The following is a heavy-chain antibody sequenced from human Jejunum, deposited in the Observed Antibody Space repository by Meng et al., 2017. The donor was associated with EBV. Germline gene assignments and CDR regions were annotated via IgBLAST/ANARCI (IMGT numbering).Heavy chain of an antibody. J-gene: IGHJ5*02. D-gene: IGHD3-10*01. CDR3: VHRPPTMVRAFFDP. V-gene: IGHV2-5*02. Sequence: QTTLKESGPTLVKPTQTLTLTCNFSGLSVSTSSGAVGWIRQPPGKALEWLALIYWDDAKHYSPSLKSRLTITKDTSKNQVVLIMTNMDPVDTATYFCVHRPPTMVRAFFDPWGQGTLVTVSS. CDR2: IYWDDAK. CDR1: GLSVSTSSGA.